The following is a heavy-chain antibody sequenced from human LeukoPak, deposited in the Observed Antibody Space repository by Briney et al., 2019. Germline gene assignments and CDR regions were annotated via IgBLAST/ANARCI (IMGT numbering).Heavy chain of an antibody. D-gene: IGHD5-12*01. CDR1: GGTFSSYA. J-gene: IGHJ4*02. CDR3: ARGLRGYSGYDLGYFDY. CDR2: IIPILGIA. V-gene: IGHV1-69*04. Sequence: SVKVSCKASGGTFSSYAISWVRQAPGQGLEWMGRIIPILGIANYAQKFQGRVTITADKSPSTAYMELSSLISEDTAVYYFARGLRGYSGYDLGYFDYWGEGTLVTVSS.